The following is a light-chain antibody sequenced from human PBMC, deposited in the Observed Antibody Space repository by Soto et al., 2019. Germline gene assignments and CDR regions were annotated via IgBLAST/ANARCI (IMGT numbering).Light chain of an antibody. CDR2: GNS. J-gene: IGLJ2*01. Sequence: QSVLTRPPSVSGAPGQRVTIPCTGSSSNIGAGYDVHWYQQLPGTVPKLLIYGNSNRPSGVPDRFSGSKSGTSASLAITGLQAEDEADYYCQSYDSSLSALFGGGTKVTVL. V-gene: IGLV1-40*01. CDR3: QSYDSSLSAL. CDR1: SSNIGAGYD.